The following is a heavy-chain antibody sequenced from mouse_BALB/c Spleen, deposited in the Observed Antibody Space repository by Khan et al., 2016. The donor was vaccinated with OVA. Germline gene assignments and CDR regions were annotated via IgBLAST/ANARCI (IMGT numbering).Heavy chain of an antibody. Sequence: QVQLKESGAELARPGASVKLSCKASGYTFTDYYINWVKQRTGQGLEWIGELSPGSGDTYYNERFKGKATLTADKSSSTAYMQLSSLTSEASAGYFCARRNYFGYTFAYWGQGTLVTVSA. V-gene: IGHV1-77*01. D-gene: IGHD1-2*01. CDR1: GYTFTDYY. J-gene: IGHJ3*01. CDR2: LSPGSGDT. CDR3: ARRNYFGYTFAY.